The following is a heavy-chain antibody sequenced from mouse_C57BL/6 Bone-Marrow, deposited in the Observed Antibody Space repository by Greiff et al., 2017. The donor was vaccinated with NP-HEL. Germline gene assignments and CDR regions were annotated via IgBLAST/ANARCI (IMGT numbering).Heavy chain of an antibody. CDR1: GYAFSSYW. CDR2: IYPGDGDT. V-gene: IGHV1-80*01. J-gene: IGHJ4*01. D-gene: IGHD2-5*01. CDR3: ARSDYYSNYYAMDY. Sequence: VHLVESGAELVKPGASVKISCKASGYAFSSYWMNWVKQRPGKGLEWIGQIYPGDGDTNYNGKFKGKATLTADKSSSTAYMQLSSLTSEDSAVYFCARSDYYSNYYAMDYWGQGTSVTVSS.